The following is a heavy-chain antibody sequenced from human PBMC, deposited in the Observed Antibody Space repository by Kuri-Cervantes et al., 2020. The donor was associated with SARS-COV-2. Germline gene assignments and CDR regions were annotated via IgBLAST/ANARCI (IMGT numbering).Heavy chain of an antibody. CDR2: IDCYNGRT. D-gene: IGHD2-15*01. J-gene: IGHJ4*02. Sequence: ASVKVSCKASAYTFTSYGISWVRQAPGQELEWMAWIDCYNGRTEYARTLQGRITVTTDASTSTDYMELRSLRSDDTAVYYCVRDPNCSAGNCYFDYWGQGTQVTVSS. CDR3: VRDPNCSAGNCYFDY. CDR1: AYTFTSYG. V-gene: IGHV1-18*01.